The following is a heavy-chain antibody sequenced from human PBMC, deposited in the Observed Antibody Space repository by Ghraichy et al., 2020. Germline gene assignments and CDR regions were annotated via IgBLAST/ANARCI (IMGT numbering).Heavy chain of an antibody. CDR3: ARDKPHRPKAGNFDY. CDR1: GDYVSSNTAS. CDR2: TYYRSEWYY. D-gene: IGHD6-13*01. J-gene: IGHJ4*02. V-gene: IGHV6-1*01. Sequence: QTLSLTCAISGDYVSSNTASWNWVRQSPSRGLEWLGRTYYRSEWYYDYAVSVKGRITFIPDTSSNQVSLELKSVTPEDTAVYYCARDKPHRPKAGNFDYWGQGTLVTVSS.